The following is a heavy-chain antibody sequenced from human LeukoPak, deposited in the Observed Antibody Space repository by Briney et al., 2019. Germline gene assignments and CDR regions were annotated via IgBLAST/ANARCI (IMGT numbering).Heavy chain of an antibody. CDR1: GGSISSSNYY. Sequence: MASETLSLTCTVSGGSISSSNYYWGWIRQPPGKGLEWIGSIYYSGSTYYNPSLKSRVTISVDTSKNQFSLKLSSVTAAGTAVYYCAKDYGDYNWFDPWGQGTLVTVSS. CDR2: IYYSGST. V-gene: IGHV4-39*07. D-gene: IGHD4-17*01. CDR3: AKDYGDYNWFDP. J-gene: IGHJ5*02.